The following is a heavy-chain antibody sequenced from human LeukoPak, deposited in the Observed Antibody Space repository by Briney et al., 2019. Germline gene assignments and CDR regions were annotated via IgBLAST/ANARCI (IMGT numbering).Heavy chain of an antibody. CDR1: GYTLTELS. V-gene: IGHV1-24*01. CDR2: FDPEDGEI. Sequence: ASVQVSCKVSGYTLTELSMHWVRQAPGKGLEWMGGFDPEDGEIIFAQKFQGRVTMTEDTSTDTAYMELSSLRSEDTAVYYCATDLGRSIFDYWGQGTLVTVSS. J-gene: IGHJ4*02. D-gene: IGHD3-9*01. CDR3: ATDLGRSIFDY.